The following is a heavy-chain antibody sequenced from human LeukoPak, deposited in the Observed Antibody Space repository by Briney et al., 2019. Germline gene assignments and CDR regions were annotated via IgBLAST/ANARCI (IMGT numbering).Heavy chain of an antibody. D-gene: IGHD2-21*01. CDR1: GYTFISYS. CDR3: ARAPRDCLNY. CDR2: ICAYNGNK. Sequence: ASVKVSCMASGYTFISYSICWVRQAPGQGLEWMGWICAYNGNKNYAQNLQGRVTITPNTSIITAYMERSSLRSDDTAVYYSARAPRDCLNYWGQGTLVTVSS. V-gene: IGHV1-18*01. J-gene: IGHJ4*02.